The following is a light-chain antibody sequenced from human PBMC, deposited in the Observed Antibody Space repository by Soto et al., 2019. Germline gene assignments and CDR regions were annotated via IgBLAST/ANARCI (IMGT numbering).Light chain of an antibody. Sequence: DIQMTQSPSTLSASVGDRFTITCLASQSISSWLAWYQQKPGKAPKLLIYDASSLESGVPSRFSGSGSGTEFTLTISSLQPDDFATYYCQHYNSYSEACGQGTKGDIK. CDR1: QSISSW. V-gene: IGKV1-5*01. J-gene: IGKJ1*01. CDR3: QHYNSYSEA. CDR2: DAS.